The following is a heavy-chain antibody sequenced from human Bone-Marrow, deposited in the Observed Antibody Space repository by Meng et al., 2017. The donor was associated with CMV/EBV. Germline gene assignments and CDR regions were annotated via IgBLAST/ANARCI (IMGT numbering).Heavy chain of an antibody. V-gene: IGHV3-48*03. Sequence: GESLKISCAASGFTFSSYEMNWVRQAPGKGLEWVSYISSSGSTIYYADSVKGRFTISRDNAKNSLYLQMNSLRAEDTAVYYCARDGRITIFGVAKRGHFDYWGQGTLVTVSS. CDR2: ISSSGSTI. J-gene: IGHJ4*02. CDR3: ARDGRITIFGVAKRGHFDY. CDR1: GFTFSSYE. D-gene: IGHD3-3*01.